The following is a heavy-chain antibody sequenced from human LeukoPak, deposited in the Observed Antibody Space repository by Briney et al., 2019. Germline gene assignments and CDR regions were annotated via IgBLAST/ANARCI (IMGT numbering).Heavy chain of an antibody. CDR2: ISSSGTTI. CDR1: GFTFNNYE. CDR3: ARDSPYSSDSPHNHYHGMDV. Sequence: GGSLRLSCAASGFTFNNYEMNWVRQAPGKGLEWVSYISSSGTTIYYADSVKGRFTISRDNAKNSLYLQLNSLRAEDTAVYYCARDSPYSSDSPHNHYHGMDVWGQGTTVTVSS. D-gene: IGHD6-19*01. J-gene: IGHJ6*02. V-gene: IGHV3-48*03.